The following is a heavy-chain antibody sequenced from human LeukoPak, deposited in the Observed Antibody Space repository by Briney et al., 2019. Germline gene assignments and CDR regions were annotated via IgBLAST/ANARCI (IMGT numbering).Heavy chain of an antibody. CDR1: GGSISSYY. J-gene: IGHJ4*02. Sequence: SETLSLTCTVSGGSISSYYWSWIRQPPGKGLEWIGYIYYSGSTNYNPSLKSRVTISVDTSKNQFSLKLSSVTAADTAVYYCAGSTGTAYPYFDYWGQGTLVTVSS. CDR3: AGSTGTAYPYFDY. D-gene: IGHD1-1*01. V-gene: IGHV4-59*08. CDR2: IYYSGST.